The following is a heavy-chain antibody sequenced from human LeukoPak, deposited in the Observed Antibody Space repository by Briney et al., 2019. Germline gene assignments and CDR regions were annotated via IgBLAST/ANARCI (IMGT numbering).Heavy chain of an antibody. D-gene: IGHD4-17*01. CDR2: IYYSGST. V-gene: IGHV4-59*08. CDR1: GGSISSYY. CDR3: ARQAAPPSTGFDY. J-gene: IGHJ4*02. Sequence: PSETLSLTCTVSGGSISSYYWSWIRQPPGKGLEWIGYIYYSGSTNYNPSLKSRVTISVDTSKNQFSLKLSSVTAADTAVYYCARQAAPPSTGFDYWGQGTLVTVSS.